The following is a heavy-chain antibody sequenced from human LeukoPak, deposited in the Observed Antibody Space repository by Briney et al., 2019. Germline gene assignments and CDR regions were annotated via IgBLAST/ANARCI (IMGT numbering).Heavy chain of an antibody. V-gene: IGHV4-31*03. CDR2: IYSSGTT. J-gene: IGHJ4*02. CDR3: ARAYASGSAYNRYFDY. Sequence: SETLSLTCTVSGGSITSGGYYWSWIRQHPEKGLVWIGYIYSSGTTYFNPSLKSRVTISLDTSEHQFSLNLNSVTAADTAVYYCARAYASGSAYNRYFDYWGQGALVTVSS. D-gene: IGHD3-10*01. CDR1: GGSITSGGYY.